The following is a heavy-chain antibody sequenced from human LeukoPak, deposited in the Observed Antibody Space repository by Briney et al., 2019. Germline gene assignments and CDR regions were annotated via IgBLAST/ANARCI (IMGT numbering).Heavy chain of an antibody. D-gene: IGHD7-27*01. J-gene: IGHJ4*02. CDR2: IYHSGST. CDR3: ARRLGIMRDPFDY. CDR1: GYSISSGYY. Sequence: KPSETLSLTCAVSGYSISSGYYWGWIRQPPGKGLEWIGSIYHSGSTYYNPSLKSRVTISVDTSKYQFSLKLSSVTAADTAVYYCARRLGIMRDPFDYWGQGTLVTVSS. V-gene: IGHV4-38-2*01.